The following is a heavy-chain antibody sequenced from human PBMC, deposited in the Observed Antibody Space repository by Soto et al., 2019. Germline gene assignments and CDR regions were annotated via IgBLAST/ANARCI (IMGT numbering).Heavy chain of an antibody. CDR3: AXXXXXXXXXSGRYYHGMDV. V-gene: IGHV4-59*01. J-gene: IGHJ6*02. D-gene: IGHD6-19*01. CDR1: GGSMSKFY. Sequence: QVQLQESGPGLVKPSETLSLTCTVSGGSMSKFYWSWIRQSPGKGLEWIGYISSSGSTDYNPSLTSRVIISIDTSKNQFSLRLSSVTAADTAVYFCAXXXXXXXXXSGRYYHGMDVWGQGTSVTXS. CDR2: ISSSGST.